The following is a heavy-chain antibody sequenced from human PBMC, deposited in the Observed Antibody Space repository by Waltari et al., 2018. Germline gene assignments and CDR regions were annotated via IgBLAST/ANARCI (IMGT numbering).Heavy chain of an antibody. J-gene: IGHJ3*02. CDR2: IYYSGST. Sequence: QMQLQESGPGLVKPSEPLSLTCTVSGGSISSSTSYWGWIRQPPGKGLEWIGNIYYSGSTYYKPSLKSRLTISVDTSKNQFSLNLRSVTAADTAVYYCARLPISLGVGSVFDIWGQGTMVTVSS. V-gene: IGHV4-39*01. CDR3: ARLPISLGVGSVFDI. CDR1: GGSISSSTSY. D-gene: IGHD2-15*01.